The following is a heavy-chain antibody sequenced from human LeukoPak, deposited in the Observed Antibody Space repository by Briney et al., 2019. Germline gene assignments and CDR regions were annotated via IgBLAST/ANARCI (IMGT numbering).Heavy chain of an antibody. J-gene: IGHJ5*02. D-gene: IGHD1-1*01. V-gene: IGHV1-18*04. CDR3: ARDRVQLERRGLEVKSLLPT. CDR1: GYTFTGYY. CDR2: INPNNGDT. Sequence: ASVKVSCKASGYTFTGYYIHWVRQAPGQGLEWMGRINPNNGDTNYAQKLQGRVTMTTDTSTSTAYMELRSLRSDDTAVYYCARDRVQLERRGLEVKSLLPTWGQGTLVTVSS.